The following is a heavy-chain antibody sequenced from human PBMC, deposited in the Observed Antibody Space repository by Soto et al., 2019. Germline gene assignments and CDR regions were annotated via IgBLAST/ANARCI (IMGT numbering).Heavy chain of an antibody. D-gene: IGHD5-18*01. CDR3: ARDRADSYGSFDY. J-gene: IGHJ4*02. Sequence: SETLSLTCTVSGGSISSYYWSWIRQPPGKGLEWIGYIYYSGSTNYNPSLKSRVTISVDTSKNQFSLKLSSVTAANTAVYYCARDRADSYGSFDYWGQGTLVTVSS. CDR2: IYYSGST. CDR1: GGSISSYY. V-gene: IGHV4-59*01.